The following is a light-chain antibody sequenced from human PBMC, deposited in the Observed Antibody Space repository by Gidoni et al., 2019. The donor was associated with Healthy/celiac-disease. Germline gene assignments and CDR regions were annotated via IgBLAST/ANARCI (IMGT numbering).Light chain of an antibody. V-gene: IGKV1-39*01. J-gene: IGKJ2*01. CDR3: QQSYSTLLYT. CDR1: QSISSY. CDR2: AAS. Sequence: DIQMTQSPSSLSASVGDRVTITCRASQSISSYLNWYQQTPGKAPKLLIYAASSLQSGVPSRFSGSGSGTDFTLTISRLQPEDFATYYCQQSYSTLLYTFGQGTKLEIK.